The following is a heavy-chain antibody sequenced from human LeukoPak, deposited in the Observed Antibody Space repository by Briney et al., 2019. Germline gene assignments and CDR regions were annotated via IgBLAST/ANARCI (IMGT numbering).Heavy chain of an antibody. D-gene: IGHD1-26*01. CDR3: AKWELPRGGYFAY. CDR2: ISGSGGST. V-gene: IGHV3-23*01. CDR1: GFTFSSYA. J-gene: IGHJ4*02. Sequence: GGSLRLSCAASGFTFSSYAMSWVGQAPGKGLEWVSAISGSGGSTYYAASVKGRFTISRDNAKNTLYLQMNSLRAEDTAVYYCAKWELPRGGYFAYWGQGNLVTVSS.